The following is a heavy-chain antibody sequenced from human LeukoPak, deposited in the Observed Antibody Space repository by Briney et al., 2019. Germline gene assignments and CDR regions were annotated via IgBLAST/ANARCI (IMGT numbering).Heavy chain of an antibody. CDR1: GGSFSGYY. Sequence: SETLSLTCAVYGGSFSGYYWSWILQPPGKGLEWIGEINHSGSTNYNPSLKSRVTISVDTSKNQFSLKLSSVTAADTAVYYCARGIGYSSSWYRRNRFDPWGQGTLVTVSS. CDR3: ARGIGYSSSWYRRNRFDP. J-gene: IGHJ5*02. CDR2: INHSGST. D-gene: IGHD6-13*01. V-gene: IGHV4-34*01.